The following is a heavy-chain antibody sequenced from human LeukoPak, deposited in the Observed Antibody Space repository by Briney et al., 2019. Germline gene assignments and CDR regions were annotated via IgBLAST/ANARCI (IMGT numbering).Heavy chain of an antibody. CDR2: ISSSSSYI. J-gene: IGHJ6*03. Sequence: RPGGSLRLSCAASGFTFSSYEMNWVRQAPGKGLEWVSSISSSSSYIYYADSVKGRFTISRDNAKNSLYLQMNSLRAEDTAVYYCARDHIVASYGLGYYMDVWGKGTTVTISS. CDR1: GFTFSSYE. D-gene: IGHD5-12*01. V-gene: IGHV3-21*01. CDR3: ARDHIVASYGLGYYMDV.